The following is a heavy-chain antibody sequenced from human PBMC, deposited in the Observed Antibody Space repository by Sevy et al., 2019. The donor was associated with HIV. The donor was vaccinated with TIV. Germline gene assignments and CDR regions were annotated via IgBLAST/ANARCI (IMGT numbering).Heavy chain of an antibody. CDR3: AKGQGYDYIWGNERSEYYFDY. J-gene: IGHJ4*02. CDR1: RFTFSTYD. V-gene: IGHV3-30*18. CDR2: ISHDGSYQ. D-gene: IGHD3-16*01. Sequence: GGSLRLSCAASRFTFSTYDIHWVRQAPGKGLERVAVISHDGSYQYYTDSVKGRFTISRDDPKNKAFLQMNSLRADDSGVYYCAKGQGYDYIWGNERSEYYFDYWGQGTLVTVSS.